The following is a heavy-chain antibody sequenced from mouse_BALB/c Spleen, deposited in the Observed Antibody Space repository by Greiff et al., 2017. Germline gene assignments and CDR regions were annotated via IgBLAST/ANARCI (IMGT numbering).Heavy chain of an antibody. D-gene: IGHD2-1*01. CDR3: ARGGGNYHFAY. V-gene: IGHV14-1*02. Sequence: EVQLQQSGAELVRPGAFVKLSCTASGFNIKDYYMHWVTQRPEQGLEWIGWIDPENGNTIYDPTFQGKASITSDTSSNTAYLQLSSLTSEDTAVYYCARGGGNYHFAYWGQGTMVTVSA. J-gene: IGHJ3*01. CDR2: IDPENGNT. CDR1: GFNIKDYY.